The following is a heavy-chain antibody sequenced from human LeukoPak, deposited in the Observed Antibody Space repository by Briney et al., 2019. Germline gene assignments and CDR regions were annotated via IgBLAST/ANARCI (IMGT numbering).Heavy chain of an antibody. CDR1: GFSFSDHE. D-gene: IGHD1-26*01. CDR2: LSSSGNA. CDR3: ASGRGSYSPDY. V-gene: IGHV3-48*03. Sequence: GGSLRLSCAASGFSFSDHEMNWVRQAPGKGLEWVSYLSSSGNAYYADSVKGRFTISRDNSKNSLYLQMTSLRAEDTAVYYCASGRGSYSPDYWGQGTLLTVSS. J-gene: IGHJ4*02.